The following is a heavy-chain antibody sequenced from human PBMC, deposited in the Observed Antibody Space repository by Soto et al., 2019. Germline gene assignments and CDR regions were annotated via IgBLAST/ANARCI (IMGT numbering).Heavy chain of an antibody. CDR1: GFSFSISP. V-gene: IGHV3-30-3*01. CDR3: ARDPKTSGGQHWAFNYFDS. Sequence: QVQLVESGGGVVQPGRSLRLSCAASGFSFSISPMHWVRQAPGKGPEWVALISYDGTNKFYADSVKGRFTISRDNSKSPLYLQVDSLRPEDASVYYCARDPKTSGGQHWAFNYFDSWGQGTLVTVS. CDR2: ISYDGTNK. J-gene: IGHJ4*02. D-gene: IGHD7-27*01.